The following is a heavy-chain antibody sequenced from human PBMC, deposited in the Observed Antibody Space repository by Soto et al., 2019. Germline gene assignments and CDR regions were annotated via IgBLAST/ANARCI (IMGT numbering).Heavy chain of an antibody. CDR3: ARGPLVVLNYFES. CDR2: TFPLTDIP. Sequence: QVQLVQSGTEVKKPGSSVKVSCKASGGTFRNYPINWVRQAPGQGLEWMGSTFPLTDIPDYAQNFQARLPITPDTSTSTAYMELSSLTSDDTAMYFCARGPLVVLNYFESWGQGTLVTVSS. J-gene: IGHJ4*02. V-gene: IGHV1-69*02. CDR1: GGTFRNYP.